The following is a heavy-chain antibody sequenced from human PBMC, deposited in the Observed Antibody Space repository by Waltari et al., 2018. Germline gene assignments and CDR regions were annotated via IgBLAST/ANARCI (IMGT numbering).Heavy chain of an antibody. Sequence: QLQLQESGPGLVKPSETLSLPCSVPGGSSSSSSYYWSWIRQPPGKGLEWIGSIYYTGTTYYNPSLKSRLTISVDTSKNQFSLKLTSVTAADTAVYYCAKRIQQNGLDLWGQGTTVIVS. CDR3: AKRIQQNGLDL. J-gene: IGHJ6*02. D-gene: IGHD1-1*01. CDR1: GGSSSSSSYY. CDR2: IYYTGTT. V-gene: IGHV4-39*01.